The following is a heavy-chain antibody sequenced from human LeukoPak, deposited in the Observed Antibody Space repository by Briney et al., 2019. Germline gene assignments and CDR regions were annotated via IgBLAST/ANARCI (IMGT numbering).Heavy chain of an antibody. V-gene: IGHV4-38-2*02. D-gene: IGHD4-23*01. CDR3: TRSGTMVVMRPMYY. CDR1: GYSISSGYY. J-gene: IGHJ4*02. Sequence: PSETLSLTCTVSGYSISSGYYWGWIRQPPGKGLEWIGSIYYSGSTYYNPSLNSRVTISVDTSKNQFSLKLSSVTAADTAVYYCTRSGTMVVMRPMYYWGQGTLVTVSS. CDR2: IYYSGST.